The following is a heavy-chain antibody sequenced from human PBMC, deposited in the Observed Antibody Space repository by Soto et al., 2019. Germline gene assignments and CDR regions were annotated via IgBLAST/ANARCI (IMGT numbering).Heavy chain of an antibody. CDR2: IYYSGST. Sequence: TLSLTCTVSGGSISSGAYYWSWIRQQPGKGLEWIGYIYYSGSTYYNPSLKRRVTISVDTSKNHFSLKLSSVTAADSAVYYCARLRYCIGGSCDPEFDYWGQGTLVTV. J-gene: IGHJ4*02. CDR1: GGSISSGAYY. CDR3: ARLRYCIGGSCDPEFDY. V-gene: IGHV4-31*03. D-gene: IGHD2-15*01.